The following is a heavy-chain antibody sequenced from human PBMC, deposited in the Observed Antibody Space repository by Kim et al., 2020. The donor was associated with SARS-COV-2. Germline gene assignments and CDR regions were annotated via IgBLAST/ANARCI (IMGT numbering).Heavy chain of an antibody. CDR3: AKQITGYSLPYPLEI. J-gene: IGHJ3*02. D-gene: IGHD1-26*01. V-gene: IGHV3-23*01. Sequence: ADSVKGRFTLSRDNSRNTLFLQMNNLRAEDTAVYYCAKQITGYSLPYPLEIWGQGTMVTVSS.